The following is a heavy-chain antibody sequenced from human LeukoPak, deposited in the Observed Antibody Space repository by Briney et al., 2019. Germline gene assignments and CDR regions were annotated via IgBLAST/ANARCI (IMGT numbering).Heavy chain of an antibody. CDR1: GYTFTGYY. D-gene: IGHD2-2*01. J-gene: IGHJ3*02. CDR2: INPNSGGT. Sequence: GASVKVSCKASGYTFTGYYMHWVRQAPGQGLEWMGWINPNSGGTNYAQKFQGRVTMTRDTSISTAYMELSRLRSDDTAVYYCARGGIVPAANDAFDISGQGTMVTVSS. V-gene: IGHV1-2*02. CDR3: ARGGIVPAANDAFDI.